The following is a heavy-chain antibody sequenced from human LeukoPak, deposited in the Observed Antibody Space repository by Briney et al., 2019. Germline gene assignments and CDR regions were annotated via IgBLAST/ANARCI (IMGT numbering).Heavy chain of an antibody. J-gene: IGHJ4*02. Sequence: GGSLRLSCAASGFTFDDYAMHWVRQPPGKSLEWVSLISGDGGSTYCADSVKGRFTVSRDNSKNSLYLQMNSLRTEDTALYYCAEDISRNFVVVPAADYWGQGTLVTVSS. V-gene: IGHV3-43*02. D-gene: IGHD2-2*01. CDR2: ISGDGGST. CDR3: AEDISRNFVVVPAADY. CDR1: GFTFDDYA.